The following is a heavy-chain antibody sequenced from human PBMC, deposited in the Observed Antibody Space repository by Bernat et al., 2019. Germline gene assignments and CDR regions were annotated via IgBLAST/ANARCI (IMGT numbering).Heavy chain of an antibody. CDR2: INDSGNT. CDR1: GGSLRGFY. V-gene: IGHV4-34*01. J-gene: IGHJ4*02. Sequence: QVQIQQWGAGLLRPSETLSLTCAVSGGSLRGFYWSWIRQTPGKWREWIGEINDSGNTNDKSSLKSRVIISRDTSKNQCSLELTSVTAADTALYACARGRHDPRGPFHSWGQGILVTVSS. CDR3: ARGRHDPRGPFHS.